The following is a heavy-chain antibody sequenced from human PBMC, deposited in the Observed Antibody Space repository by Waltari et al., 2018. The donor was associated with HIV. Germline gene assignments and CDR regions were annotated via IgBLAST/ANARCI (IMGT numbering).Heavy chain of an antibody. D-gene: IGHD3-10*01. CDR1: GGSFSSYY. CDR2: IYRTGST. J-gene: IGHJ5*02. V-gene: IGHV4-4*07. Sequence: QVHLQESGPGLVRPSETLSLICTVSGGSFSSYYWNWIRQPAGKGLEWIGRIYRTGSTNYNPSLKSRVTMSVDTYNNQIFLGLNSVTAADTAVYYCARNLWFGDFRWFDPWGQGTLVTVSS. CDR3: ARNLWFGDFRWFDP.